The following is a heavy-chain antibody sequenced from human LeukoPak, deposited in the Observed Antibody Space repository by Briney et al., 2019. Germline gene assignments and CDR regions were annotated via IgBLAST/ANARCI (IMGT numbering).Heavy chain of an antibody. CDR2: IYYSGST. V-gene: IGHV4-31*03. D-gene: IGHD2-8*01. CDR1: GGSISSGGYY. CDR3: ARVPNGDRRIYYFDY. J-gene: IGHJ4*02. Sequence: SETLSLTCTVSGGSISSGGYYWSWIRQHPGKGLEWIGYIYYSGSTYYNPSLKSRVTISVDTSKNQFSLKLSSVTAADTAVYYCARVPNGDRRIYYFDYWGQGTLVTVSS.